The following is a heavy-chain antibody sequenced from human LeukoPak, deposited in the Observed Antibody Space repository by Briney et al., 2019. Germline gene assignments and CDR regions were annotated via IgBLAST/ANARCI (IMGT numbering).Heavy chain of an antibody. J-gene: IGHJ4*02. Sequence: SETLSLTCTVSGGSISSYFWSWIRQPPGKGLEWIGRIYTSGSTNYNPSLKSRVTISVDTSKNQFSLKLSSVAAADTAVYYCARVGYSYGDFDYWGQGTLVTVSS. V-gene: IGHV4-4*08. CDR3: ARVGYSYGDFDY. CDR1: GGSISSYF. D-gene: IGHD5-18*01. CDR2: IYTSGST.